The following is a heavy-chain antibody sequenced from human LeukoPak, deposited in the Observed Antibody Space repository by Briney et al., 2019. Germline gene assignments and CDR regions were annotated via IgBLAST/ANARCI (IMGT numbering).Heavy chain of an antibody. Sequence: ASVKVSCKASGGTFSSYAISWVRQAPGQGLEWMGGIIPIFGTANYAQKFQGRVTITADESTSTAYMELSSLRSEDTAVYYCARDPPSIAVAGAGSFDYWGQGTLVTVFS. V-gene: IGHV1-69*13. J-gene: IGHJ4*02. CDR2: IIPIFGTA. CDR1: GGTFSSYA. CDR3: ARDPPSIAVAGAGSFDY. D-gene: IGHD6-19*01.